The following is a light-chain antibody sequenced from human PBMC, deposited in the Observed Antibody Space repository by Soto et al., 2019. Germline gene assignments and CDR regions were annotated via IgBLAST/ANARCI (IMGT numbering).Light chain of an antibody. CDR2: EAS. J-gene: IGKJ5*01. CDR1: QNINKW. CDR3: QQYYSHLVT. V-gene: IGKV1-5*03. Sequence: DIQMTQSPSTLSASVGDRVIITCRASQNINKWLAWYQQRPGKAPKLLIYEASSLESGVPSRISGNGSGTEFTLTIRSLQPDDFASYYCQQYYSHLVTFGQGTRLEVK.